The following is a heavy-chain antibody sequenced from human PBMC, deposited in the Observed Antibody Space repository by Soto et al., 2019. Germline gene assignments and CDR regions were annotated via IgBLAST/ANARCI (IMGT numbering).Heavy chain of an antibody. CDR3: AYGYDFLSGTNWLDP. Sequence: QITLKESGPTLVKPTQNLTLTCTFSGFSLSTSGVGVVWIRQPPGKALEWLALIYWDDAKRYSPSLRSRLTNTKDTSKTQVVLTMSTMGPMDTDTYYCAYGYDFLSGTNWLDPWGQGTMVTVSS. V-gene: IGHV2-5*02. D-gene: IGHD3-3*01. CDR2: IYWDDAK. J-gene: IGHJ5*02. CDR1: GFSLSTSGVG.